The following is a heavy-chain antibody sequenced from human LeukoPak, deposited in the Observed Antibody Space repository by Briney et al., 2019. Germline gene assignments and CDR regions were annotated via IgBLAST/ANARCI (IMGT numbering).Heavy chain of an antibody. V-gene: IGHV3-33*01. CDR2: IWYDGSNK. CDR3: ARGVIAAAATYNWFDP. D-gene: IGHD6-13*01. Sequence: GRSLRLSCAASGFTFSSYGMHWVRQAPGKGLGWVAVIWYDGSNKYYADSVKGRFTISRDNSKNTLYLQMNSLRAEDTAVYYCARGVIAAAATYNWFDPWGQGTLVTVSS. J-gene: IGHJ5*02. CDR1: GFTFSSYG.